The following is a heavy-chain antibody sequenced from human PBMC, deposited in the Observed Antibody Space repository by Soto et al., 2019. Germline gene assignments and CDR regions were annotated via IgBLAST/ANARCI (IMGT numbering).Heavy chain of an antibody. CDR3: ARKYYDILTGYFYQ. V-gene: IGHV4-39*01. J-gene: IGHJ4*02. D-gene: IGHD3-9*01. CDR1: GGSISSSSYY. CDR2: IYYSGST. Sequence: SETLSLTCTVSGGSISSSSYYWGWIRQPPGKGLEWIGSIYYSGSTYYNPSLKSRVTISVDTSKNQFSLKLSSVTAADTAVYYCARKYYDILTGYFYQWGQGTLVTVSS.